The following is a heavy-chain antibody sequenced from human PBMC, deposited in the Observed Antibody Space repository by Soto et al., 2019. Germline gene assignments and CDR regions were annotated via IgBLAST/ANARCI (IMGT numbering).Heavy chain of an antibody. CDR3: ARARVEYYYYYMDV. J-gene: IGHJ6*03. CDR1: GFTFDDYG. D-gene: IGHD2-15*01. CDR2: INWNGSST. V-gene: IGHV3-20*01. Sequence: GGSLRLSCAASGFTFDDYGMSWVRQAPGKGLEWVSGINWNGSSTGYADSVKGRFTISRDNAKNSLYLQMNSLRAEDTALYHCARARVEYYYYYMDVWGKGTTVTVSS.